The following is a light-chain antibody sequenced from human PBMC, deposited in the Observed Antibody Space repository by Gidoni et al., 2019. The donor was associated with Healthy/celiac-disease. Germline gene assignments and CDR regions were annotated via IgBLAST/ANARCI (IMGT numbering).Light chain of an antibody. Sequence: EIVFTQSPGTLSLSPGERATLSCRASQSVSSSYLAWYQQKPGQAPRLLIYGASSRATGIPDRFSGSGSGTDFTLTISRLEPEDFAVYYCQQYGSSPPRLTFGGGTKVEIK. CDR2: GAS. CDR3: QQYGSSPPRLT. J-gene: IGKJ4*01. V-gene: IGKV3-20*01. CDR1: QSVSSSY.